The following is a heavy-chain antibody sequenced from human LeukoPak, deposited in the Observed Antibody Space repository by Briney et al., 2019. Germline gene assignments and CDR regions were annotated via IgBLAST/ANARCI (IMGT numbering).Heavy chain of an antibody. CDR2: INPNSGGT. CDR3: ARARAIFGVVDSMDV. CDR1: GYTFTGYY. V-gene: IGHV1-2*02. J-gene: IGHJ6*03. D-gene: IGHD3-3*01. Sequence: GASVKVSCKASGYTFTGYYMHWVRQAPGQGLEWMGWINPNSGGTNYAQKFQGRVTMTRDTSISTAYMELSRLRSDDTAVYYCARARAIFGVVDSMDVWGKGTTVTVSS.